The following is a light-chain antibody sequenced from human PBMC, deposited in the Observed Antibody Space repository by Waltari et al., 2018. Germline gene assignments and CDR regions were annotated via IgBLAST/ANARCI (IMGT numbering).Light chain of an antibody. V-gene: IGKV1-39*01. CDR3: QQSYSTPLT. CDR2: AAS. CDR1: QSISSF. J-gene: IGKJ4*01. Sequence: DIQMSQSPSSRSASVGARVTITSRASQSISSFFNWYQQKPGKAPKLLIYAASSLQSGVPSMFSGSGSGTDFTLTISSLQPEDFATYYCQQSYSTPLTFGGGTKVEIK.